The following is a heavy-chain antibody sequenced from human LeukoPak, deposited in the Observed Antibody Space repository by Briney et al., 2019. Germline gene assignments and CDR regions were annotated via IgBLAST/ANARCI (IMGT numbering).Heavy chain of an antibody. Sequence: ASVKVSCEASGYTFTSYYMHWVRQAPGQGLEWMGIINPSGGSTSYAQKFQGRVTMTRDTSTSTVYMGLSSLRSEDTAVYYCARDGAVVVPAANGHFDYWGQGTLVTVSS. CDR3: ARDGAVVVPAANGHFDY. J-gene: IGHJ4*02. V-gene: IGHV1-46*01. CDR2: INPSGGST. CDR1: GYTFTSYY. D-gene: IGHD2-2*01.